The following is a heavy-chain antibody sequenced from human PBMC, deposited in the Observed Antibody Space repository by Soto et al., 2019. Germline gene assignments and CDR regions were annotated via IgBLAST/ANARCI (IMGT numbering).Heavy chain of an antibody. Sequence: EVQLVESGGGLVQPGGSLRLSCAASGFAFDRYSFNWVRQAPGKGLAWLVYISHSGNTIYYADPVRGRFTISRDNAKNSLYLEMNSLRVEDTALFYCVKANDQQLVEGGPFDMWGQGTMVTVSS. CDR2: ISHSGNTI. CDR1: GFAFDRYS. J-gene: IGHJ3*02. D-gene: IGHD6-13*01. V-gene: IGHV3-48*01. CDR3: VKANDQQLVEGGPFDM.